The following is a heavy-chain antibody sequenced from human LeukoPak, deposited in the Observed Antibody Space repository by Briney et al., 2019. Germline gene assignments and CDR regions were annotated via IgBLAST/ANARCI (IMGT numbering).Heavy chain of an antibody. CDR3: ARWQYTISSGWFDP. CDR2: IYYSGGT. Sequence: SETLSLTCTLSAGSISSLYWSWIRQPPGKGLEWIGSIYYSGGTNYNPSLESRVTISVDTSKIQFSLNLTSVTAADTAVYYCARWQYTISSGWFDPWGQGTLVTVSS. CDR1: AGSISSLY. V-gene: IGHV4-59*08. D-gene: IGHD6-6*01. J-gene: IGHJ5*02.